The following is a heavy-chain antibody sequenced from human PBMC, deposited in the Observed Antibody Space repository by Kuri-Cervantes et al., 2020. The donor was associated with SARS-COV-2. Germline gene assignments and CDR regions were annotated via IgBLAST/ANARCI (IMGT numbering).Heavy chain of an antibody. J-gene: IGHJ3*02. CDR3: TTVLPDIYYYDSSGYQGDAFDI. D-gene: IGHD3-22*01. CDR2: IVVGSGNT. V-gene: IGHV1-58*02. CDR1: GFTFTSSA. Sequence: SVKVSCKASGFTFTSSAMQWVRQARGQRLEWIGWIVVGSGNTNYAQKFQERVTITRDMSTSTAYMELSSLKTEDTAVYYCTTVLPDIYYYDSSGYQGDAFDIWGQGTMVTVSS.